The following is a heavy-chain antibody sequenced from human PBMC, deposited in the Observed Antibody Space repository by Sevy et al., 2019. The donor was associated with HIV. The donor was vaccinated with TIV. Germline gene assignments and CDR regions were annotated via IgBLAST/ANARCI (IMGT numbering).Heavy chain of an antibody. CDR3: AGENAWGRGYS. CDR2: IYYNAHI. D-gene: IGHD1-26*01. V-gene: IGHV4-59*08. J-gene: IGHJ4*02. Sequence: SETLSLTCTVSDGSITSLYWNWIRQPPGKGLEWIANIYYNAHINYNPSLKSRVTLSLDTSKNQFSLRRSSVTAADTAMYYCAGENAWGRGYSWGQGTLVTVSS. CDR1: DGSITSLY.